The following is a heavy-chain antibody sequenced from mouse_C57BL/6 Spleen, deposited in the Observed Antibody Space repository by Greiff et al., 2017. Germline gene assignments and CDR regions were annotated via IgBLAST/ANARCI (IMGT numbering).Heavy chain of an antibody. V-gene: IGHV1-82*01. CDR1: GYAFSSSW. Sequence: QVQLQQSGPELVKPGASVKISCKASGYAFSSSWMNWVKQRPGKGLEWIGRIYPGDGDTNYNGKFKGKATLTADKSSSTAYMQLSSLTSEDSAVYFCARSYSSGYFAYWGQGTLVTVSA. CDR2: IYPGDGDT. J-gene: IGHJ3*01. CDR3: ARSYSSGYFAY. D-gene: IGHD3-2*02.